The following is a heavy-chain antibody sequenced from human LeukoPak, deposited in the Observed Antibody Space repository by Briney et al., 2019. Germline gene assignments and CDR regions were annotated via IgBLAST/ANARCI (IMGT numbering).Heavy chain of an antibody. CDR2: IGSSSLII. Sequence: GGSLRLSCAASGFTFNNYSVNWVRQAPGRGLEWISYIGSSSLIIYYADSVKGRFTISRENAKNTLYLQLNSLRAEDTAVYFCARGISAVVPRAFDVWGQGTLVTVSS. CDR3: ARGISAVVPRAFDV. V-gene: IGHV3-48*04. J-gene: IGHJ3*01. D-gene: IGHD2-15*01. CDR1: GFTFNNYS.